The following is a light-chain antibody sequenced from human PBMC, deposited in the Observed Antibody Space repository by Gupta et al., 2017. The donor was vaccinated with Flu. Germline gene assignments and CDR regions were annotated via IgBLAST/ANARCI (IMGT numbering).Light chain of an antibody. CDR3: QQYNSSWT. J-gene: IGKJ1*01. CDR2: KAS. Sequence: DIQMTQSTSTLSASVGDRVTITCRASRSISSWLAWYQQKPGKAPKLLIYKASSLESGVPSRFSGSGSGTEFTLTISSLQPDDFATYYCQQYNSSWTFGQGTKVEIK. CDR1: RSISSW. V-gene: IGKV1-5*03.